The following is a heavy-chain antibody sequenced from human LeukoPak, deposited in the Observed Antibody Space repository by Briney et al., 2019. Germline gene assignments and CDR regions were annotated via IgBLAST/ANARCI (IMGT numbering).Heavy chain of an antibody. Sequence: KASETLSLTCTVSGDSISYYYWSWIRQPPGKGLEWIGYIYNSGSTNYNPSLKSRVTISVDTSKNQFSLKLSSVTAADTAVYYCARQGPGNDYGDYVVDYWGQGTLVTVSS. CDR3: ARQGPGNDYGDYVVDY. D-gene: IGHD4-17*01. V-gene: IGHV4-59*08. CDR2: IYNSGST. J-gene: IGHJ4*02. CDR1: GDSISYYY.